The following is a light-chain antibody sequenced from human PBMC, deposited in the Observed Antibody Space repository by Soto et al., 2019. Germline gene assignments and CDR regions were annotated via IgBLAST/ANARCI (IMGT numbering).Light chain of an antibody. CDR3: TSYTTSSTDV. CDR1: SSDVGGYSY. CDR2: DVS. J-gene: IGLJ2*01. Sequence: QSALTQPASVSGSPGQSIAISCTGTSSDVGGYSYFSWYQQQPGKAPKLVISDVSHRPSGVSDRFSGSTSANTASLTISGLQSEDEADYYCTSYTTSSTDVFGAGTKLTVL. V-gene: IGLV2-14*01.